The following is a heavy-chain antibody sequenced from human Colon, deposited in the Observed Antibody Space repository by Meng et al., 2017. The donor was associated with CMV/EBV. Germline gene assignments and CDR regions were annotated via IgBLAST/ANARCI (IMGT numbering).Heavy chain of an antibody. CDR2: FDPSGDST. CDR1: RYTFSNHN. Sequence: SCKTYRYTFSNHNMHWVRQAPGQGLEWMGIFDPSGDSTNYAQKFQGRVTMTGDTSTSTVYMEMSTLRSEDTAVYYCARDRGATWTFDYWGQGTLVTVSS. D-gene: IGHD3-10*01. V-gene: IGHV1-46*01. CDR3: ARDRGATWTFDY. J-gene: IGHJ4*02.